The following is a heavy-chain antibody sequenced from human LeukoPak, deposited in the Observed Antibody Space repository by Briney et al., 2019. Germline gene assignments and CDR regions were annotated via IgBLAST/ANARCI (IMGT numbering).Heavy chain of an antibody. CDR1: GGSISNYY. D-gene: IGHD3-10*01. CDR2: IYYSGST. V-gene: IGHV4-59*08. J-gene: IGHJ4*02. Sequence: SETLSLTCTVPGGSISNYYWSWIRQPPGKGLDWIGYIYYSGSTNYSPSFKSRVTISIDTSKNQFSLKLSSVTAADTAVYYCARQTFGVLYFDSWGQGTLVIVSS. CDR3: ARQTFGVLYFDS.